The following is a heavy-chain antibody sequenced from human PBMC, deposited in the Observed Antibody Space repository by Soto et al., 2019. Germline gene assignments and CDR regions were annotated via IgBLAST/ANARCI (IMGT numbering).Heavy chain of an antibody. Sequence: PGESLKISCKGSGYRFTTYWIGWVRQMPGKGLEWMGTIYPGDSDMRYSPSFQGQVTISVDKSISTAYLQWSSLKASDTAMYYCARHYYYGMEVWGQGTTVTVSS. CDR1: GYRFTTYW. CDR2: IYPGDSDM. J-gene: IGHJ6*02. V-gene: IGHV5-51*01. CDR3: ARHYYYGMEV.